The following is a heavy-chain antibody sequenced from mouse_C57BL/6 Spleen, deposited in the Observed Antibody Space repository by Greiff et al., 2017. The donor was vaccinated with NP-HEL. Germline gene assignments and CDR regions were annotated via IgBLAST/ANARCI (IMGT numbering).Heavy chain of an antibody. CDR3: TRAIITTVVATDY. D-gene: IGHD1-1*01. V-gene: IGHV1-5*01. CDR2: IYPGNSDT. Sequence: EVQLQQSGTVLARPGASVTMSCKTSGYTFTSYWMHWVKQRPGQGLEWIGAIYPGNSDTSYNQKFKGKANLTAVTSASTAYMELSSLTNEDSAVYYCTRAIITTVVATDYWGQGTTLTVSS. CDR1: GYTFTSYW. J-gene: IGHJ2*01.